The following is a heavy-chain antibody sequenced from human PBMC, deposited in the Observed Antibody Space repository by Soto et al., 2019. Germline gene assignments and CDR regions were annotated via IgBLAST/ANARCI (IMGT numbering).Heavy chain of an antibody. V-gene: IGHV3-74*01. CDR2: INSGGNIT. D-gene: IGHD2-21*01. CDR1: GFALSRYW. J-gene: IGHJ6*02. Sequence: PGGSLRLSCTPSGFALSRYWMYWVRPGPGKRPVWVSHINSGGNITPYADSVRGRFTISRDNSKDTLYLDMHSLTTDDTAAYFCASTLCSPYFNHGLYVSGHGTTVTAS. CDR3: ASTLCSPYFNHGLYV.